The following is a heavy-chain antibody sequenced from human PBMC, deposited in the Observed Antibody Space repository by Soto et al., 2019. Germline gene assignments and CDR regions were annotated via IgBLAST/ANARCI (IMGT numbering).Heavy chain of an antibody. J-gene: IGHJ4*02. CDR3: GRAWGFPYPFDY. CDR1: GGTFNSYT. V-gene: IGHV1-69*12. CDR2: ILPSYGTA. Sequence: QVQLVQSGAEVKKPGSSVKVSCRTSGGTFNSYTFSWVRQAPGQGLEWVGGILPSYGTANYAQKFQGRVTIAADESASTVYMEVNSLRSDDTAVYYCGRAWGFPYPFDYWGQGTLVTVSS. D-gene: IGHD7-27*01.